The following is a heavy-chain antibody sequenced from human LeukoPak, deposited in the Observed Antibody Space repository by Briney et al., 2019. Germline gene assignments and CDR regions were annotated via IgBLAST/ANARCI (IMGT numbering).Heavy chain of an antibody. CDR3: ARYYDISGCWSTARFYY. J-gene: IGHJ4*02. Sequence: SETLSLTFTLTVVSLLGISFYSRWIRQPPGKGLQYIGYIQYSGSTNYNPSLKSRVTISMDPSKNQFSIKLSSVTPADTSVYFCARYYDISGCWSTARFYYTGQGNLVTVSS. D-gene: IGHD3-22*01. V-gene: IGHV4-61*01. CDR2: IQYSGST. CDR1: VVSLLGISFY.